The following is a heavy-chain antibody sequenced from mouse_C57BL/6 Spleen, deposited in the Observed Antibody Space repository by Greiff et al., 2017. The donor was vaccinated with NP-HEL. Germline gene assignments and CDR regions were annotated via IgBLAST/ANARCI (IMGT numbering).Heavy chain of an antibody. CDR2: INPGDGYT. CDR3: AKGNDMDY. J-gene: IGHJ4*01. Sequence: QVQLQQSGPELARPGASVKISCKASGYTFTSSTMHWVKQRPGKGLEWIGCINPGDGYTKYNQKFKDKATLTADKSSSTAYMQLSSLTSEDSAVYYCAKGNDMDYWGQGTSLTVSS. V-gene: IGHV1-4*01. D-gene: IGHD2-12*01. CDR1: GYTFTSST.